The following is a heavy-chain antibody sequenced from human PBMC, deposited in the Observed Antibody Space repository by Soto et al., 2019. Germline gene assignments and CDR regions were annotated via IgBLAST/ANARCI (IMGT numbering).Heavy chain of an antibody. CDR2: FDPEDGET. D-gene: IGHD3-22*01. J-gene: IGHJ5*02. CDR1: GYTLTELS. CDR3: ATLHHYYHSSGYHNWFDP. Sequence: ASVKVSCKVSGYTLTELSMHWVRQAPGKGLEWMGGFDPEDGETIYAQKFQGRVTMTEDTSTDTAYTELSSLRSEDTAVYYCATLHHYYHSSGYHNWFDPWGQGTLVTVSS. V-gene: IGHV1-24*01.